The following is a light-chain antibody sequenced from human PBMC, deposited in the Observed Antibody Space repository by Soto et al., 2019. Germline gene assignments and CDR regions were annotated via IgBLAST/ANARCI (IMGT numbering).Light chain of an antibody. CDR3: CSYAGSSTFVV. CDR2: EGS. V-gene: IGLV2-23*03. CDR1: SSDVGSYNL. Sequence: QSALTQPASVSGSPGQSITISCTGTSSDVGSYNLVSWYKQHPGKAPKLMIYEGSKRPSGVSNRFSGSKSGNTASLTISGLQAEDEADDYCCSYAGSSTFVVFGGGTKVTVL. J-gene: IGLJ2*01.